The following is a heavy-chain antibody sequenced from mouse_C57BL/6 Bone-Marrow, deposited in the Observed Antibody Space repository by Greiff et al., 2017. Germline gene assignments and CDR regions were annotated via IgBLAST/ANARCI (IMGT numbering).Heavy chain of an antibody. V-gene: IGHV1-22*01. CDR3: ARSGINYYGSSYFAY. CDR2: INPNNGGT. J-gene: IGHJ3*01. Sequence: EVQLQQSGPELVKPGASVKMSCKASGYTFTDYNMHWVKQSPGKSLEWIGYINPNNGGTSYNQKFKGKATLTVNKSSSTAYMELRSLTSEDSAVYYCARSGINYYGSSYFAYWGQGTLVTVSA. D-gene: IGHD1-1*01. CDR1: GYTFTDYN.